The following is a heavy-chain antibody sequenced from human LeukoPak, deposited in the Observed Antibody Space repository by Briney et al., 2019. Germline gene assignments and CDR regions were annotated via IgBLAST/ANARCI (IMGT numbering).Heavy chain of an antibody. Sequence: PGGSLRLSCAASGFTFSSYWMHWVRQAPGKGLVWVSLINSDGSSTSYADSVKGRFTISRDNAKNTLYLQMNSLRAEDTAVYYCARDVPLRYYYGMDVWGQRTTVTVSS. CDR1: GFTFSSYW. CDR2: INSDGSST. D-gene: IGHD2-2*01. V-gene: IGHV3-74*01. CDR3: ARDVPLRYYYGMDV. J-gene: IGHJ6*02.